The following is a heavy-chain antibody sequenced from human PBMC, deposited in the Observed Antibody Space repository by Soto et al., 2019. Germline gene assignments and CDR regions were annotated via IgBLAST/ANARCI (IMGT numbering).Heavy chain of an antibody. Sequence: EVQVVESGGGLVKPGGSLRLSCAASGFTFSSYSMNWVRQAPGKGLEWVSSISSSSSYIYYADSVKGRFTISRDNAKNSLYLQMKRLRAEEQAVYYCARGGGGYQLLHAFDIWGQGTMVTVSS. J-gene: IGHJ3*02. D-gene: IGHD2-2*01. CDR2: ISSSSSYI. CDR1: GFTFSSYS. CDR3: ARGGGGYQLLHAFDI. V-gene: IGHV3-21*01.